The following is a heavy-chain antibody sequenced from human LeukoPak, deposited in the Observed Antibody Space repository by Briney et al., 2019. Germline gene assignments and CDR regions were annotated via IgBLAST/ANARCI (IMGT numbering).Heavy chain of an antibody. D-gene: IGHD2-15*01. CDR2: IIGSGGST. V-gene: IGHV3-23*01. Sequence: GGSLRLSCAASGFTFSSYAMSWVRQAPGKGLEWVSAIIGSGGSTYYPDSVEGRFTISTDNSKNTLYLQMNSLRAEDTAIYYCAKDHPRQGVTAHTPFDYWGQGTLVTVSS. CDR3: AKDHPRQGVTAHTPFDY. J-gene: IGHJ4*02. CDR1: GFTFSSYA.